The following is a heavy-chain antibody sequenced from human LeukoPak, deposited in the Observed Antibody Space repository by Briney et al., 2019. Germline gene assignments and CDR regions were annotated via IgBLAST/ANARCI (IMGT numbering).Heavy chain of an antibody. D-gene: IGHD6-6*01. J-gene: IGHJ4*02. CDR3: ARRWYSSSYFDY. CDR1: GGSISSSSYY. CDR2: IYYSGST. Sequence: SETLSLTCTVSGGSISSSSYYWGWIRQPPGKGLEWIGSIYYSGSTYYNPSLKSRVTISVDTSKNQFSLKLSSVTAADTAVYYCARRWYSSSYFDYWGQGTLVTVSS. V-gene: IGHV4-39*01.